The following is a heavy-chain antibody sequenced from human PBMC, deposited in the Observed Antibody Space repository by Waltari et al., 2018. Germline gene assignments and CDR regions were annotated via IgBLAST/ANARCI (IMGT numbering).Heavy chain of an antibody. CDR2: ISYDGSNK. CDR1: GFTFSSYA. V-gene: IGHV3-30-3*01. J-gene: IGHJ6*02. Sequence: QVQLVESGGGVVQPGRSLRLSCAASGFTFSSYAMHWVRQAPGKGLEWVAVISYDGSNKCYADSVKVRFRISRENSKKPLYLQMNSLRAEDTAVYYCARGRDRYDFWSGYYLGGMDVWGQGTTVTVSS. D-gene: IGHD3-3*01. CDR3: ARGRDRYDFWSGYYLGGMDV.